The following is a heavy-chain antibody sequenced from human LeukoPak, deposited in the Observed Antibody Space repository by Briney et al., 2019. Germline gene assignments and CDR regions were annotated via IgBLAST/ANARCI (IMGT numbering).Heavy chain of an antibody. CDR2: INPSGGST. J-gene: IGHJ6*03. CDR1: GYTFTSYY. V-gene: IGHV1-46*01. Sequence: ASVKVSCKASGYTFTSYYMHWVRQAPGQGLEWMGIINPSGGSTSYAQKFQGRVTMTRDMSTSTVYMELSSLRSEDTAVYYCARAPGYSSGWYGWRYYYYYYMDVWGKGTTVTVSS. D-gene: IGHD6-19*01. CDR3: ARAPGYSSGWYGWRYYYYYYMDV.